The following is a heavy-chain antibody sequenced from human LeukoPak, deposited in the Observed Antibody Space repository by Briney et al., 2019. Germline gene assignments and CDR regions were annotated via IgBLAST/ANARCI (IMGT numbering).Heavy chain of an antibody. CDR2: IYYSGST. CDR1: GGSISSYY. CDR3: ARDYGGYCSSTSCHNWFDP. Sequence: SETLSLTCTVSGGSISSYYWSWIRQPPGKGLEWIGYIYYSGSTNYNPSLKSRVTISVGTSKNQFSLKLSSVTAADTAVYYCARDYGGYCSSTSCHNWFDPWGQGTLVTVSS. D-gene: IGHD2-2*01. V-gene: IGHV4-59*01. J-gene: IGHJ5*02.